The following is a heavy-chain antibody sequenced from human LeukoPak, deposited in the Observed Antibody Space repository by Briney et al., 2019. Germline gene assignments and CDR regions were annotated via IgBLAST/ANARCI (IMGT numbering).Heavy chain of an antibody. D-gene: IGHD2-21*02. CDR3: ARETRWLYCSGDCFLMDV. V-gene: IGHV1-2*02. J-gene: IGHJ6*03. CDR2: INPNSGGT. CDR1: GYTFTGYY. Sequence: ASVKVSCKASGYTFTGYYMHWVRQAPGQGLEWMGWINPNSGGTNYAQTFQGRVTMTTDTSTSTAYMELRSLKSDDTAVYYCARETRWLYCSGDCFLMDVWGKGTTVTVSS.